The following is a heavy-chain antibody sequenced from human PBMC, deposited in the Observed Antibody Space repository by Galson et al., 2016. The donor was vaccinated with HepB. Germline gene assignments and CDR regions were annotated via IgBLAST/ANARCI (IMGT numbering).Heavy chain of an antibody. Sequence: LRLSCAASGFSFRSYGMNWVRQAPGKGLEWLSYISFSSTNVHNADSVKGRFTISRDNAKNSLYLQLSSLRLEDTAVYYCARGPLFYLDYWGQGVLVTVSS. CDR2: ISFSSTNV. CDR1: GFSFRSYG. V-gene: IGHV3-48*01. CDR3: ARGPLFYLDY. J-gene: IGHJ4*02.